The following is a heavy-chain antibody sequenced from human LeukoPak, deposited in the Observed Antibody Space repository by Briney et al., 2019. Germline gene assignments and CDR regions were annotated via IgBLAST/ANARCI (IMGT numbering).Heavy chain of an antibody. D-gene: IGHD1-26*01. CDR1: GFTFSSYG. CDR3: AKDSKIVGATFRSYHFMDV. Sequence: PGGTLRLSCAASGFTFSSYGMSWVRQAPGKGLEWVSAISGSGGSTYYADSVKGRFTISRDNSKNTLYLQMNSLRVEDTAVYYCAKDSKIVGATFRSYHFMDVWGKGTPVTVSS. V-gene: IGHV3-23*01. J-gene: IGHJ6*03. CDR2: ISGSGGST.